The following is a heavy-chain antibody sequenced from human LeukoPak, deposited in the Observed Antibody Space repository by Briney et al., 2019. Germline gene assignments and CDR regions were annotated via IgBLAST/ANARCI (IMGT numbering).Heavy chain of an antibody. Sequence: ASVKVSCKASGYTFSSYGISWVRQAPGQGLEWMGWINTYNGNTNYAQKLQDRVTMTTDTSTSTAYMELRSLRVDDTAVYYCARDRRDYTISLEFHYGGQGTLITVSS. CDR2: INTYNGNT. CDR3: ARDRRDYTISLEFHY. CDR1: GYTFSSYG. V-gene: IGHV1-18*01. J-gene: IGHJ4*02. D-gene: IGHD4-11*01.